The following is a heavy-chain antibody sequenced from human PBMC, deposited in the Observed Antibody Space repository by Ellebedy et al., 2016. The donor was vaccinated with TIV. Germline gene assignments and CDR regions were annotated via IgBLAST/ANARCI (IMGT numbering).Heavy chain of an antibody. D-gene: IGHD3-22*01. CDR3: ARADYYDSSGYGDAFDI. CDR1: GYTFTSYG. J-gene: IGHJ3*02. V-gene: IGHV1-18*04. Sequence: ASVKVSCKASGYTFTSYGISWVRQAPGQGLEWMGWISAYNGNTNYAQKLQGRVTMTTDTSTSTAYMELRSLRSDDTAVYYCARADYYDSSGYGDAFDIWGQGTMVTVSS. CDR2: ISAYNGNT.